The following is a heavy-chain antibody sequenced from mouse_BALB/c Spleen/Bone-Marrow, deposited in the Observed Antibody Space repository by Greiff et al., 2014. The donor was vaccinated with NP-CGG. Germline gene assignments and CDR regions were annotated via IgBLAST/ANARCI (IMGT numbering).Heavy chain of an antibody. J-gene: IGHJ3*01. V-gene: IGHV2-3*01. Sequence: QGQLKESGPGLVAPSQSLSITCTVSGVSFTSYGVSWVRQPPGKGLGWLGIIWGDGSTNYHSALVSRLSISKDNSKSQVFLKLNSLQTDDTATYYCAKPTGNYLFPYWGQGTLVTVSA. CDR2: IWGDGST. CDR1: GVSFTSYG. D-gene: IGHD2-1*01. CDR3: AKPTGNYLFPY.